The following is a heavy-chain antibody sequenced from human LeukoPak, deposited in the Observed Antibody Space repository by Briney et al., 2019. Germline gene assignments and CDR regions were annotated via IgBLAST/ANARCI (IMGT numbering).Heavy chain of an antibody. Sequence: GASVKVSCKASGYTSTSYGISWVRQAPGQGLEWMGWISAYSGNTNFAQNLQGRVTMTTDTSTSTAYMELRSLRSDDTAVYYCASSPHYYDSSGYRGTFDIWGQGTMVTVSS. CDR1: GYTSTSYG. CDR2: ISAYSGNT. D-gene: IGHD3-22*01. V-gene: IGHV1-18*01. CDR3: ASSPHYYDSSGYRGTFDI. J-gene: IGHJ3*02.